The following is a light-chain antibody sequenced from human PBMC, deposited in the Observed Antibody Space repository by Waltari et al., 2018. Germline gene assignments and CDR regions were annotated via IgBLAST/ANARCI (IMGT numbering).Light chain of an antibody. CDR1: QAISRW. V-gene: IGKV1-12*01. J-gene: IGKJ1*01. CDR2: DAS. CDR3: QQGNSLPPT. Sequence: EIQMTQSPSSVSASVGDRVTITCRAGQAISRWLAWYQQKPGNSPNLLIYDASKLQSGVPSRFSGSGSGTDFTLTISSLRPEDSATYYCQQGNSLPPTFGQGTKVEIK.